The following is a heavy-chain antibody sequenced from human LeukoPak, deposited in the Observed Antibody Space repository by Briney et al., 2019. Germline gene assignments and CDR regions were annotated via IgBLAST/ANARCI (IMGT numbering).Heavy chain of an antibody. V-gene: IGHV3-33*08. J-gene: IGHJ4*02. Sequence: GGSLRLSCEASGFTFSSYAMNWVRQAPGKGLEWVAVIWYDGSNKYYADSVKGRFTISRDNSKNTLYLQMNSLRAEDTAVYYCAGNDPFDYWGQGTLVTVSS. CDR1: GFTFSSYA. CDR2: IWYDGSNK. CDR3: AGNDPFDY.